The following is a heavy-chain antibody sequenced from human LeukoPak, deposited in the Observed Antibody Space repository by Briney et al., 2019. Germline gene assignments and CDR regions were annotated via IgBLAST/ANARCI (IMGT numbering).Heavy chain of an antibody. D-gene: IGHD3-22*01. J-gene: IGHJ5*02. Sequence: PGGSLRLSCAASGFTFNSYGMHWVRQAPGKGLEWVAVVWYDGSKKYYADSVKGRFTISRDNSKNMVDLQMSDLRVEDTAVYYCARGGDYYDSQPFAPWGQGTLVSVSS. CDR3: ARGGDYYDSQPFAP. CDR2: VWYDGSKK. CDR1: GFTFNSYG. V-gene: IGHV3-33*01.